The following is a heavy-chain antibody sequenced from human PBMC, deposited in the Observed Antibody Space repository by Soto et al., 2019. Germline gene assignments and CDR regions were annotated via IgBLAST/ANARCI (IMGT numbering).Heavy chain of an antibody. Sequence: PGGSLRLSCAASGFTFSSYGMHWVRQAPGKGLEWVAVISYDGSNKYYADSVKGRFTISRDNSKNTLYLQMNSLRAEDTAVYYCAKNGRVFGQWLLPYYFDYWGQGTLVTV. CDR3: AKNGRVFGQWLLPYYFDY. CDR2: ISYDGSNK. V-gene: IGHV3-30*18. D-gene: IGHD3-22*01. CDR1: GFTFSSYG. J-gene: IGHJ4*02.